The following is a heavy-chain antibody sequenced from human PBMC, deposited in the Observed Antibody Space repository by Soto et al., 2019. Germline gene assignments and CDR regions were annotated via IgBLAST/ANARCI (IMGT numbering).Heavy chain of an antibody. D-gene: IGHD2-21*02. CDR2: IYHSGST. V-gene: IGHV4-30-2*01. J-gene: IGHJ5*02. CDR3: ARVAYCGGDCYRGFDP. CDR1: GGSISSGGYS. Sequence: QLQLQESGSGLVKPSQTLSLTCAVSGGSISSGGYSWSWIRQPPGKGLEWIGYIYHSGSTYYNPSLKSRVTISVDRSKNQFSLKLSSVTAADTAVYYCARVAYCGGDCYRGFDPWGQGTLATVSS.